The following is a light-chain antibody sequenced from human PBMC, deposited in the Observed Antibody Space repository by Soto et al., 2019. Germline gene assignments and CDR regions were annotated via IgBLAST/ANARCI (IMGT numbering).Light chain of an antibody. V-gene: IGKV1-39*01. CDR2: AAS. CDR3: QQSHSTPLT. J-gene: IGKJ1*01. CDR1: QSISYY. Sequence: DIQMTQSPSSLSASVVDRVTITCRASQSISYYLNWYQQKPGQAPKLLIYAASRLQSGVPSRFSGSGSGTDFTLTISSLQPEDFATYYCQQSHSTPLTFGQGTKVDIK.